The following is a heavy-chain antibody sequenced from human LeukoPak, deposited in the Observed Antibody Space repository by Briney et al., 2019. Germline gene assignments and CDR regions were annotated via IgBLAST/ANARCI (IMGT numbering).Heavy chain of an antibody. D-gene: IGHD3-10*01. J-gene: IGHJ4*02. CDR1: GFTFSSYS. CDR3: ASFGELLEDY. V-gene: IGHV3-21*01. Sequence: PGGSLRLSCAASGFTFSSYSMNWVRQAPGKGLEWVSSISSSSSYIYYADSVKGRFTISRDNAKNSLYLQMDSLRAEDTAVYYCASFGELLEDYWGQGTLVTVSS. CDR2: ISSSSSYI.